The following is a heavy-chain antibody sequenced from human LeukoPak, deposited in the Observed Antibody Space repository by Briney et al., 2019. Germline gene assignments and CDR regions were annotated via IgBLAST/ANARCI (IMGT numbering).Heavy chain of an antibody. CDR3: ASPSSSWSLNV. J-gene: IGHJ6*04. Sequence: SQTLSLTCTVSGGSISRFYCSCSRQPPGKGLERIGYIYYSGSTNYNPSLKSRVTISVDTSKNQFSLKLSAMTAADTSVYYCASPSSSWSLNVWGKGTTVTVSS. CDR2: IYYSGST. CDR1: GGSISRFY. D-gene: IGHD6-13*01. V-gene: IGHV4-59*08.